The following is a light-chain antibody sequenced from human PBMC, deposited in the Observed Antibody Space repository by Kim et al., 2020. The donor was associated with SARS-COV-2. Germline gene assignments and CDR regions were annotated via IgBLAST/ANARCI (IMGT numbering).Light chain of an antibody. CDR3: QQRSNWPPLT. CDR2: DAS. Sequence: SPGERATHSCRARQGGSGYLAWYQQKPGQAPRLRIYDASNRATGIPARFSGSGSGTDFTLTISSLEPEDFAVYYCQQRSNWPPLTFGGGTKVDIK. J-gene: IGKJ4*01. V-gene: IGKV3-11*01. CDR1: QGGSGY.